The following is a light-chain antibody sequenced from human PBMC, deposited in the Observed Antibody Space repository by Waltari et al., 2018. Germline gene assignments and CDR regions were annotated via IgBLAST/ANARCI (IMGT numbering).Light chain of an antibody. CDR3: QQYYKLIT. J-gene: IGKJ5*01. Sequence: EIVLTQSPATLSLSPGEGATLSCRASQNVNIQLAWYQKKPGQAPRLLIYDAWNRATDIPARFSGSGSGTDFTLTISSLEPEDFAIYFCQQYYKLITFGQGTRLEIK. V-gene: IGKV3-11*01. CDR2: DAW. CDR1: QNVNIQ.